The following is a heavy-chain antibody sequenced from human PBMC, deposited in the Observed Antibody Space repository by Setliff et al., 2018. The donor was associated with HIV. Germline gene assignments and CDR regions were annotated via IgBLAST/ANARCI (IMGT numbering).Heavy chain of an antibody. D-gene: IGHD3-3*01. Sequence: KTSETLSLTCSVFGGSISAYSYYWSWIRQPPGKGLEWIGYISTSGSTKYNPSLKSRVTILVDPSNNQFSLRLCSVTAADTAVYYCARHSDFWSEDAFDIWAQGTVVTVSS. CDR3: ARHSDFWSEDAFDI. CDR1: GGSISAYSYY. J-gene: IGHJ3*02. CDR2: ISTSGST. V-gene: IGHV4-4*09.